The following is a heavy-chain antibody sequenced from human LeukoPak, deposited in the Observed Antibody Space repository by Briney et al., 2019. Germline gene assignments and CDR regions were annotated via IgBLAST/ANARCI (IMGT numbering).Heavy chain of an antibody. V-gene: IGHV1-69*01. Sequence: GSSVKVSCKASGGTFSSYAISWVRQAPGQGLEWMGGIIPIFGTANYAQKFQGRVTITADESTSTAYMELSSLRSENTAVYYCARERGTYSSGPGFDYWGQGTLVTVSS. D-gene: IGHD6-25*01. CDR3: ARERGTYSSGPGFDY. CDR2: IIPIFGTA. J-gene: IGHJ4*02. CDR1: GGTFSSYA.